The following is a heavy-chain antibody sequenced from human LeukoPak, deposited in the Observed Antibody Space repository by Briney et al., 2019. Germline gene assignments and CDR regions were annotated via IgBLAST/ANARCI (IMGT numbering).Heavy chain of an antibody. CDR2: IIPIFGTA. CDR1: GGTFSSYA. V-gene: IGHV1-69*05. Sequence: ASVEVSCKASGGTFSSYAISWVRQAPGQGLEWMGGIIPIFGTANYAQKFQGRVTITTDESTSTAYMELSSLRSEDTAVYYCARDGCSSTGTRSGGSCFDLYWGQGTLVTVSS. J-gene: IGHJ4*02. D-gene: IGHD2-15*01. CDR3: ARDGCSSTGTRSGGSCFDLY.